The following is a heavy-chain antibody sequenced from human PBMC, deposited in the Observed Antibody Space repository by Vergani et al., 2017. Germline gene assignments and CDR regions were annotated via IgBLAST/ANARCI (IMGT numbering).Heavy chain of an antibody. CDR3: AKAGIAVAGTGYYYYMDA. D-gene: IGHD6-19*01. J-gene: IGHJ6*03. CDR2: ISYDGSNK. CDR1: GFTFSSYG. Sequence: QVQLVESGGGVVQPGRSLRLSCAASGFTFSSYGMHWVRQAPGKGLEWVAVISYDGSNKYYADSVKGRFTISRDNSKNTLYLQMNSLRAEDTAVYYCAKAGIAVAGTGYYYYMDAWGKGTTVTVSS. V-gene: IGHV3-30*18.